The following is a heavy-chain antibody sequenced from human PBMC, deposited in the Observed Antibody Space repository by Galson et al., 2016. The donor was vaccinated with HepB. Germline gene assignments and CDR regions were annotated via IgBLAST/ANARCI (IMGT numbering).Heavy chain of an antibody. CDR3: ARYGGVPTASYDSSGRGYFDY. J-gene: IGHJ4*02. D-gene: IGHD3-22*01. Sequence: SLRLSCAASGFSFSAYAMHWVRQAPGKGLEWVTVIAYDGSKKYYADSVQGRFTISRDNSKNTLYLLLNSLRPEATAVYYCARYGGVPTASYDSSGRGYFDYWGQGTLVTVSS. V-gene: IGHV3-30*04. CDR1: GFSFSAYA. CDR2: IAYDGSKK.